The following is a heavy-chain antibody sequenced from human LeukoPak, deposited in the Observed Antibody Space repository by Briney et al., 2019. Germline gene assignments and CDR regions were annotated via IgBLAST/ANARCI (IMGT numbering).Heavy chain of an antibody. J-gene: IGHJ4*02. CDR2: ISYDGSNK. Sequence: GGSLRLSCAASGFTFSRYAMHWVRQAPGKGLEWVAVISYDGSNKNYADSVKGRFTISRDNSKTTLYLQMNSLRVEDTAVYYCARAQGGSSSWLVLDYWGQGTLVTVSS. CDR3: ARAQGGSSSWLVLDY. CDR1: GFTFSRYA. V-gene: IGHV3-30*04. D-gene: IGHD6-13*01.